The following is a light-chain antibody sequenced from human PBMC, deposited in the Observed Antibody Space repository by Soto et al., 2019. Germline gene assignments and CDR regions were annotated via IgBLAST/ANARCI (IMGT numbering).Light chain of an antibody. Sequence: QSALTQPASVSGSPGQSITISCTGTSSDVGGYNYVSWYQQHPGKAPKLMIYEVSKRPSGVPDRFSGSKSGNTASLTVSGRQAEDEADYYCNSYAGSNNLVFGGGTKVTVL. V-gene: IGLV2-8*01. CDR3: NSYAGSNNLV. CDR2: EVS. CDR1: SSDVGGYNY. J-gene: IGLJ3*02.